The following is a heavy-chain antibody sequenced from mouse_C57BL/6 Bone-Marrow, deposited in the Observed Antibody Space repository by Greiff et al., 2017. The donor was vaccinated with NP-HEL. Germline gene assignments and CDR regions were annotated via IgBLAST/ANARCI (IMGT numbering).Heavy chain of an antibody. D-gene: IGHD2-3*01. CDR2: IDPENGDT. J-gene: IGHJ3*01. Sequence: DVKLQESGAELVRPGASVQLSCTASGFHIKDDYMHWVKQRPEQGLEWIGWIDPENGDTEYASKFQGKATITADTSSNTAYLQLSSLTSEDTAVYYCTSYDGYAYWGQGTLVTVSA. CDR3: TSYDGYAY. V-gene: IGHV14-4*01. CDR1: GFHIKDDY.